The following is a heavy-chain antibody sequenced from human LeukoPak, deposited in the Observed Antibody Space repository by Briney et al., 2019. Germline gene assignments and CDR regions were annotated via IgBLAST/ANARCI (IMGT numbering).Heavy chain of an antibody. Sequence: GGSLRLSCAASGFTFGNYAMSWVRQGPGKGLEWVSTISGSGGSTYYADSVKGRFTISRDNSKNTLFLQMNSLRADDTAVYFCAKDQKSIAATGYDYWGQGTLVIVSS. D-gene: IGHD6-13*01. CDR3: AKDQKSIAATGYDY. V-gene: IGHV3-23*01. CDR2: ISGSGGST. J-gene: IGHJ4*02. CDR1: GFTFGNYA.